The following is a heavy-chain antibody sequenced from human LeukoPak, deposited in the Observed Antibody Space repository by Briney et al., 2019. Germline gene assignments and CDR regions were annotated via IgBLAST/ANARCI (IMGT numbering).Heavy chain of an antibody. CDR1: GGSISSYS. Sequence: PSETLSLTCTVSGGSISSYSWSWSRQPPGKGLEWIGYIYHSGSTNYNPSLKSRVAVSVDTSKNQFSLKLSSVTAADTAVYYCAMAMFGGFMGDYFGMDVWGQGTTVTVSS. CDR3: AMAMFGGFMGDYFGMDV. D-gene: IGHD3-10*02. CDR2: IYHSGST. J-gene: IGHJ6*02. V-gene: IGHV4-59*01.